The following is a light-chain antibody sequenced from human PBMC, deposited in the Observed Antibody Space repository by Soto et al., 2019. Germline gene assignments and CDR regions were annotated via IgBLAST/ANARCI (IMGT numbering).Light chain of an antibody. Sequence: VLTQSPGTLSLSPGDRATLSCRASQRVSGSSLAWYQQKPGQAPRLLIYGGSNRATGVPDRFSGSGSGAYFTLTISRLEPEDFAVYHCQQYGNSPSFGQGTKLEIK. J-gene: IGKJ2*01. CDR1: QRVSGSS. CDR3: QQYGNSPS. V-gene: IGKV3-20*01. CDR2: GGS.